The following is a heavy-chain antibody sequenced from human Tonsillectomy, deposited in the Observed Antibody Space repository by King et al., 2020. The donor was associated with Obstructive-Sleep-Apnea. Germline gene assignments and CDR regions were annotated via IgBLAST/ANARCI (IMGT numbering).Heavy chain of an antibody. J-gene: IGHJ4*02. CDR2: IKQDGSEK. V-gene: IGHV3-7*03. CDR1: EFTFISFW. Sequence: VQLQESGGGLVQPGGSLRLSCAASEFTFISFWMSWVRQAPGKGLEWVANIKQDGSEKYYVDSVKGRFTITRDNAKNSLFLQMNSLRAEDTAVYYCSRSEYTSSWYRGFDYWGQGTLVTVSS. D-gene: IGHD6-13*01. CDR3: SRSEYTSSWYRGFDY.